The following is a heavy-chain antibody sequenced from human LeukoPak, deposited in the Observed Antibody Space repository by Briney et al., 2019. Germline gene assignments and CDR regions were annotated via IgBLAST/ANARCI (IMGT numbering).Heavy chain of an antibody. CDR3: AKVLNRGYSYGPFDY. D-gene: IGHD5-18*01. V-gene: IGHV3-23*01. Sequence: GGSLRLSCAASGFTFSSYAMSWVRQAPGKGLEWVSAISGSGGSTYYADSVKGRFTISRDNSKNTLYLQMNSLRAEDTAVYYCAKVLNRGYSYGPFDYWGQGTLVTVSS. CDR1: GFTFSSYA. J-gene: IGHJ4*02. CDR2: ISGSGGST.